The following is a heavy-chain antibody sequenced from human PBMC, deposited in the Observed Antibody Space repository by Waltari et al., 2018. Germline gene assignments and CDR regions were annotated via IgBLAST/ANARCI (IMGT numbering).Heavy chain of an antibody. J-gene: IGHJ4*02. CDR2: IYHSGST. CDR3: ARDLQDSSGYYYYFDY. V-gene: IGHV4-38-2*02. CDR1: GYSISSGYY. Sequence: QVQLQESGPGLVKPSETLSLTCTVSGYSISSGYYWGWIRQPPGKGLEWIGSIYHSGSTYYNPSLKSRVTISVDTSKNQFSLKLSSVTAADTAVYYCARDLQDSSGYYYYFDYWGQGTLVTVSS. D-gene: IGHD3-22*01.